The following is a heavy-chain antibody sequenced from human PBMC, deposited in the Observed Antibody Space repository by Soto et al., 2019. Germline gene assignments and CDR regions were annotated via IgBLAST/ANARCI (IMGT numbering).Heavy chain of an antibody. D-gene: IGHD3-10*01. CDR2: INPQSGGS. J-gene: IGHJ3*01. Sequence: ASVKVSCKASGYVFSNYFMHWVRQAPGQGLEWMGYINPQSGGSKYEDNFQDRVTMTRDTPKTTVYMELRGLTSGDTAVYYCARDRVRTPEGVDSSDLWGQGTLVTVSS. V-gene: IGHV1-2*02. CDR3: ARDRVRTPEGVDSSDL. CDR1: GYVFSNYF.